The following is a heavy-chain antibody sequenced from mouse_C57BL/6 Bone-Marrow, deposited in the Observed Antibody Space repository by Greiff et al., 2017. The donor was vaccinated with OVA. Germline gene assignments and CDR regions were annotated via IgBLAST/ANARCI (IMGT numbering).Heavy chain of an antibody. CDR2: IWGVGST. Sequence: QVQLKESGPGLVAPSQRLSITCTVSGFSLTSYGVDWVRQSPGKGLEWMGVIWGVGSTNYNSALKSRLSINKDNSKSQVFLKMNSLQTDDTAMYYCASDHHHAFAYWGQGTLVTVSA. CDR1: GFSLTSYG. J-gene: IGHJ3*01. V-gene: IGHV2-6*01. CDR3: ASDHHHAFAY.